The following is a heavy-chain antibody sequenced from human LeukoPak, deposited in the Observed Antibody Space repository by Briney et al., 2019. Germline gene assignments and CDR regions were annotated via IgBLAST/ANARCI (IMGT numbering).Heavy chain of an antibody. J-gene: IGHJ4*02. CDR3: AREAWAGGEASYFDY. CDR2: INPSGGST. D-gene: IGHD1-26*01. CDR1: GYTFTSYY. Sequence: ASVKVSCKASGYTFTSYYMHWVRQAPGQGLEWMGIINPSGGSTSYAQKFQGRVTMTRDMSTSTVYMELSSLRSEDTAVYYCAREAWAGGEASYFDYWGQGTLVTVSS. V-gene: IGHV1-46*01.